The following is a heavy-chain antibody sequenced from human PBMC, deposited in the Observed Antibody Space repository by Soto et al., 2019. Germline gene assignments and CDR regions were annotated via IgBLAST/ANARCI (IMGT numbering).Heavy chain of an antibody. V-gene: IGHV5-10-1*01. Sequence: GESLKISCKGSGYSFTRYWISWVRQMPGKGLEWMGRIDPSDYYTNYSPSFQGHGTISADKSISTAYLQWSSLKASYTAMYYCATPGRYYDSPDSEYYYGMDIWRQRATGTVSS. CDR3: ATPGRYYDSPDSEYYYGMDI. CDR2: IDPSDYYT. D-gene: IGHD3-22*01. CDR1: GYSFTRYW. J-gene: IGHJ6*02.